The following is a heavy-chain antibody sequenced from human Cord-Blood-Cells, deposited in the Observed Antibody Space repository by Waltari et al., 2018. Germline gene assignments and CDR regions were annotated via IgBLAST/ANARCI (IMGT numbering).Heavy chain of an antibody. CDR2: MNPNSGNT. Sequence: QVQLVQSGAEVKKPGASVKVSGKAPGHTFTRYDTNRVRQATGQGLEWMGWMNPNSGNTGYAQKFQGRVTITRNTSISTAYMELSSLRSEDTAVYYCARGLAGYSSGWYNYWGQGTLVTVSS. CDR1: GHTFTRYD. D-gene: IGHD6-19*01. J-gene: IGHJ4*02. V-gene: IGHV1-8*03. CDR3: ARGLAGYSSGWYNY.